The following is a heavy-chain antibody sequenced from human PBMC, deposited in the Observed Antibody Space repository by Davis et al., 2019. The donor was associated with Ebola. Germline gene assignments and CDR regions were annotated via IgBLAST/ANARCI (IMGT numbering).Heavy chain of an antibody. J-gene: IGHJ6*02. CDR3: ARVIRYYYYYGMDV. CDR2: IYYSGST. CDR1: GGSISSSSYY. V-gene: IGHV4-39*01. D-gene: IGHD3-10*01. Sequence: SETLSLTCTVSGGSISSSSYYWGWIRQPPGKGLEWIGSIYYSGSTYYNPSLKSRVTISVDTSKNQFSLKLSSVTAAETAVYYCARVIRYYYYYGMDVWGQGTTVTVSS.